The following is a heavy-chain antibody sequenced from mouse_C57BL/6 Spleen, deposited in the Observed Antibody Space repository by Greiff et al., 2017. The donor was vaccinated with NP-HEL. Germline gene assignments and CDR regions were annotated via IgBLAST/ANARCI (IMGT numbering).Heavy chain of an antibody. Sequence: QVQLQQSGPELVKPGASVKISCKASGYAFSSSWMNWVKQRPGKGLEWIGRIYPGDGDTNYNGEFKGNAPLTAEKSSSTAYMQLSILTSEDSAVYFCARKGLWDWGQGTSVTVSS. CDR3: ARKGLWD. CDR2: IYPGDGDT. D-gene: IGHD1-1*02. V-gene: IGHV1-82*01. J-gene: IGHJ4*01. CDR1: GYAFSSSW.